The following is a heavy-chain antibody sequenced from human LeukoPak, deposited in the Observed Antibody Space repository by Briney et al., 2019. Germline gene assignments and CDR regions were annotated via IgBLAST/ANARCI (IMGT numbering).Heavy chain of an antibody. CDR1: GGSISSHY. CDR2: IYHSGNT. Sequence: SETLSLTCAVSGGSISSHYWSWIRQSPGKGLEWIAYIYHSGNTNYNPSFKSRVTISVDTSKNQFSLKLTSVAAPDTAIYYCARQPSGTAAFDIWGQGTMVTVSS. D-gene: IGHD1/OR15-1a*01. CDR3: ARQPSGTAAFDI. J-gene: IGHJ3*02. V-gene: IGHV4-59*08.